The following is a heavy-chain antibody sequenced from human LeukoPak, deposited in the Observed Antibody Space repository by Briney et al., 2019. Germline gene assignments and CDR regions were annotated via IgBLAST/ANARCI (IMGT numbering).Heavy chain of an antibody. D-gene: IGHD6-19*01. CDR3: ARARPPYSSGWHEYWFDP. CDR1: GYTFTSYG. Sequence: GASVKLSCKASGYTFTSYGISWVRQAPGQGLEWMGWISTYNGDTNYALKLQGRVTMTTDTSTSTAYMELRNLRSEDTAVYYCARARPPYSSGWHEYWFDPWGQGTLVTVSS. J-gene: IGHJ5*02. V-gene: IGHV1-18*01. CDR2: ISTYNGDT.